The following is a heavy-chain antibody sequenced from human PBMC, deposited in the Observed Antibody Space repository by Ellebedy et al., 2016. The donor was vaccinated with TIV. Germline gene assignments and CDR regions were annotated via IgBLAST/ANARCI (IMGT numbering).Heavy chain of an antibody. Sequence: GESLKISCVASGLTFSSHAMSWVRQAPGKGLEWVSSITESGGNTYYADSVKGRFTIPRDNSKDTLYLQMNSLRAEDTAIYYCARDPVGVGPAFDVWGQGTMVTVSS. CDR1: GLTFSSHA. CDR3: ARDPVGVGPAFDV. CDR2: ITESGGNT. J-gene: IGHJ3*01. D-gene: IGHD4-23*01. V-gene: IGHV3-23*01.